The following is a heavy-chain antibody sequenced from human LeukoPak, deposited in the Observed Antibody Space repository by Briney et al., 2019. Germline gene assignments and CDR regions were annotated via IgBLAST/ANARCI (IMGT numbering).Heavy chain of an antibody. CDR3: ARVGTTYFFDY. D-gene: IGHD1-7*01. V-gene: IGHV3-53*01. CDR1: GFTVSSNY. CDR2: IYSGGST. J-gene: IGHJ4*02. Sequence: GGSLRLSCAASGFTVSSNYMTWVRQAPGKGLEWVSVIYSGGSTYYADSVKGRFTISRDNSKNTLYLQMNSLRAEDSAVYYCARVGTTYFFDYWGQGTLVTVSS.